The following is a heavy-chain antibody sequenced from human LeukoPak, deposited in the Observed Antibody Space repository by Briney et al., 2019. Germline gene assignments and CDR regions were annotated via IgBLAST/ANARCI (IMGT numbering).Heavy chain of an antibody. CDR3: ASVSDYYDSSGTRDY. Sequence: ASVKVSCKASGYTFTSYYMHWVRQAPGQGLEWMGIINPSGGSTSYAQKFQGRVTMTRDTSTSTVYMELSSLRSEDTAVYYCASVSDYYDSSGTRDYWGQGTLVTISS. D-gene: IGHD3-22*01. CDR2: INPSGGST. V-gene: IGHV1-46*01. J-gene: IGHJ4*02. CDR1: GYTFTSYY.